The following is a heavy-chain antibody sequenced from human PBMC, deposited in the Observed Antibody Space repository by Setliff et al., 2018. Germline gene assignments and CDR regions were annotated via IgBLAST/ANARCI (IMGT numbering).Heavy chain of an antibody. CDR2: IRSDGSNK. V-gene: IGHV3-30*02. CDR1: GFMFSTYG. D-gene: IGHD6-19*01. CDR3: AKPRPGWPAGFDS. J-gene: IGHJ4*02. Sequence: PGGSLRLSCAASGFMFSTYGMHWVRQAPGKRLEWVAYIRSDGSNKYYTDLVKGRFSITRDNSKNTLYLQMSSLRPEDTALYYCAKPRPGWPAGFDSWGQGTLVTVSS.